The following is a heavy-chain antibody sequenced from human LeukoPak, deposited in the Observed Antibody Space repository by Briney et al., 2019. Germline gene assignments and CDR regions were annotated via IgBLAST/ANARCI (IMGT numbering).Heavy chain of an antibody. J-gene: IGHJ4*02. D-gene: IGHD1-26*01. V-gene: IGHV3-23*01. CDR3: AKRRVGAYLDY. CDR2: ISGSGGST. CDR1: GFTFSSYS. Sequence: PGGSLRLSCAASGFTFSSYSMNWVRQAPGKGLEWVSAISGSGGSTYYADSVEGRFTISRDNSKNTLYLQMNSLRAEDTAVYYCAKRRVGAYLDYWGQGTLVTVSS.